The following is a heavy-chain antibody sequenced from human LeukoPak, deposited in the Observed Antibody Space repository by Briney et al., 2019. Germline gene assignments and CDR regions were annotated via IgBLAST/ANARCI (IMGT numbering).Heavy chain of an antibody. J-gene: IGHJ4*02. CDR2: ITGSGDTT. CDR3: AKWGDYDILTGYYVSDF. CDR1: GFIFRNYA. Sequence: GRSLRLSCAASGFIFRNYAMSWVRQAPGKGLEWVSAITGSGDTTYYADSVKGRFTISRDNSKNTLYVEMNTLRAEDTAVYYCAKWGDYDILTGYYVSDFWGQGTLVTVSS. V-gene: IGHV3-23*01. D-gene: IGHD3-9*01.